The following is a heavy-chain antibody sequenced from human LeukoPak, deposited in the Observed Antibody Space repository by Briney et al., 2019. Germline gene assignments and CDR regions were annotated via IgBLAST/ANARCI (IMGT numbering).Heavy chain of an antibody. CDR1: GFTFGSSW. CDR3: AKAGGWFGELLQTSADNWFDP. D-gene: IGHD3-10*01. V-gene: IGHV3-7*03. CDR2: IKEDGSEK. J-gene: IGHJ5*02. Sequence: GGSLRLSCAASGFTFGSSWMTWVRQAPGKGLEWVANIKEDGSEKYYVDSVKGRFTISRDNAKNSLYLQMNSLRAEDTAVYYCAKAGGWFGELLQTSADNWFDPWGQGTLVTVSS.